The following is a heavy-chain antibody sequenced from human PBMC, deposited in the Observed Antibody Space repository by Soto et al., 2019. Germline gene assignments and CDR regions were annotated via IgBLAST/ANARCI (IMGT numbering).Heavy chain of an antibody. CDR1: GGTLSDYA. D-gene: IGHD5-18*01. Sequence: SVKVSCKASGGTLSDYAIRRVRQAPGHGLEWMGGIIPIFGTANYAQKFQGRVTITADESTSTAYMELSSLRSEDTAVYYCASTALGSYYYYGMDVWGQGSTVTASS. J-gene: IGHJ6*02. V-gene: IGHV1-69*13. CDR2: IIPIFGTA. CDR3: ASTALGSYYYYGMDV.